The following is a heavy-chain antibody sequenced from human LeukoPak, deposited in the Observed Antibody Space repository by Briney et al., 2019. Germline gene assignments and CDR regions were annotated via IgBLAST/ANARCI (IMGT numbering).Heavy chain of an antibody. V-gene: IGHV1-18*01. CDR2: ISAYNGNT. Sequence: ASVKVSCKASGYTFTSYGINWVRQAPGQGVEWMGWISAYNGNTIYAQKLQGRVTMTTDTSTSTAYMDLRSLRSDDTAVYYCASGGRGFYYDISGYFDYWGQGTLVSVSS. J-gene: IGHJ4*02. CDR3: ASGGRGFYYDISGYFDY. D-gene: IGHD3-22*01. CDR1: GYTFTSYG.